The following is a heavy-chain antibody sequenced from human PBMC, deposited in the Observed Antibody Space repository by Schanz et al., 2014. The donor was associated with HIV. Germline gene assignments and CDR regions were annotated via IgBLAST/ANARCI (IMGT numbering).Heavy chain of an antibody. J-gene: IGHJ4*02. D-gene: IGHD3-22*01. Sequence: EVQLLESGGGLVQPGGSLRLSCAASGFPFAAYAMTWVRQAPGKGLEWVSAIDGVGDNTYYADSVKGRFTISRDNSKNTVYLQMTTLRIDDTAVYYCAKPEYDSRGNSQSHFDYWGQGTLVTVSS. V-gene: IGHV3-23*01. CDR3: AKPEYDSRGNSQSHFDY. CDR2: IDGVGDNT. CDR1: GFPFAAYA.